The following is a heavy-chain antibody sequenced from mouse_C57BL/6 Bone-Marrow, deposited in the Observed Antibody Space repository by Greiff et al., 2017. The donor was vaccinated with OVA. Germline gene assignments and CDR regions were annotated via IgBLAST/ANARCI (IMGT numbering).Heavy chain of an antibody. Sequence: QVQLQQPGAELVKPGASVKMSCKASGYTFTSYWITWVKQRPGQGLEWIGDIYPGSGSTNYNEKFKSKATLTVDTSSSTAYMQLSSLTSEDSAVYYGARGYDGSSLYNFDYWGQGTTLTVSS. J-gene: IGHJ2*01. V-gene: IGHV1-55*01. CDR2: IYPGSGST. D-gene: IGHD1-1*01. CDR3: ARGYDGSSLYNFDY. CDR1: GYTFTSYW.